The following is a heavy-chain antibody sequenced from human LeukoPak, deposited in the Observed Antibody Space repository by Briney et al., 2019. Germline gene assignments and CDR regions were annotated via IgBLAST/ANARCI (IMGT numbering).Heavy chain of an antibody. V-gene: IGHV4-59*01. J-gene: IGHJ4*02. Sequence: PSETLSLTCSVSGGSITSYYWGWIRQPPGEGLEWIGYISYSGSTIYNSSLKSRVTISLNRSKNHFSLTLSSVTAADTAVYFCARNRWELRTPHFDYWGQGSLVTVSS. D-gene: IGHD1-26*01. CDR3: ARNRWELRTPHFDY. CDR2: ISYSGST. CDR1: GGSITSYY.